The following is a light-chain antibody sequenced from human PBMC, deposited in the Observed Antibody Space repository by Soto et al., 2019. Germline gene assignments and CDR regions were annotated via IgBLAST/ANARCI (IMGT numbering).Light chain of an antibody. V-gene: IGKV1-33*01. J-gene: IGKJ4*01. Sequence: DIQMTQSPSSLSASVGDRVTITCQASQDISNYLNWYQQKPGKAPKLLIYDASTFETGVPSRFSGSGSGTGFTFTISSLQPEDSATYYCQQYDNLPLTFGGGTKVEI. CDR3: QQYDNLPLT. CDR1: QDISNY. CDR2: DAS.